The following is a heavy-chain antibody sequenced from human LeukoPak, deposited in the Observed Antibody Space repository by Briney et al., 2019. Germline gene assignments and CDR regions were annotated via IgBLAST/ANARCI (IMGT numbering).Heavy chain of an antibody. CDR2: IYYSGST. V-gene: IGHV4-59*01. CDR1: GGSISSYY. Sequence: SETLSLTCTVSGGSISSYYWSWIRQPPGKGLEWIGYIYYSGSTNYNPSLKSRVTISVDTSKNQFSLKLSSVTAADTAVYYCARVVTYDFWSGSHYGMGVWGQGTTVTVSS. D-gene: IGHD3-3*01. CDR3: ARVVTYDFWSGSHYGMGV. J-gene: IGHJ6*02.